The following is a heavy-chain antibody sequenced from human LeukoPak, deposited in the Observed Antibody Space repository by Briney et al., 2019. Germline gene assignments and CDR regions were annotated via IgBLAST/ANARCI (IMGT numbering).Heavy chain of an antibody. Sequence: SETLSLTXAVYGGSFSGYYWSWIRQPPGKGLEWIGEINHSGSTNYNPSLKSRVTISVDTSKNQFSLKLSSVTAADTAVYYCARVKVVVVPAAMDYWGQGTLVTVSS. D-gene: IGHD2-2*01. CDR1: GGSFSGYY. J-gene: IGHJ4*02. V-gene: IGHV4-34*01. CDR3: ARVKVVVVPAAMDY. CDR2: INHSGST.